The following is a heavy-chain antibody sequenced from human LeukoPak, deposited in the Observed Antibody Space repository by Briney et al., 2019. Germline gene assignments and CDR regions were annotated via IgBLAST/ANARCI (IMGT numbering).Heavy chain of an antibody. CDR2: ISYDGSNK. V-gene: IGHV3-30-3*01. CDR1: GFTFGIYS. J-gene: IGHJ2*01. CDR3: ARDGYSSGPGDWYFDL. D-gene: IGHD6-19*01. Sequence: GGSLRLSCAASGFTFGIYSMHWVRQAPGKGLEWVAVISYDGSNKYYADSVKGRFTISRDNSKNTVSLQMYSLRTEDTAVYYCARDGYSSGPGDWYFDLWGRGTLVTVSS.